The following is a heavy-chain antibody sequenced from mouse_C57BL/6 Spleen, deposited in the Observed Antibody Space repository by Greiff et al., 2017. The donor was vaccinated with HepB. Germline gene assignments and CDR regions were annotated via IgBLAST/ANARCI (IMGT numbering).Heavy chain of an antibody. CDR3: ARGDYDYLFAY. D-gene: IGHD2-4*01. V-gene: IGHV3-6*01. J-gene: IGHJ3*01. CDR2: ISYDGSN. CDR1: GYSITSGYY. Sequence: EVQRVESGPGLVKPSQSLSLTCSVTGYSITSGYYWNWIRQFPGNKLEWMGYISYDGSNNYNPSLKNRISITRDTSKNQFFLKLNSVTTEDTATYYCARGDYDYLFAYWGQGTLVTVSA.